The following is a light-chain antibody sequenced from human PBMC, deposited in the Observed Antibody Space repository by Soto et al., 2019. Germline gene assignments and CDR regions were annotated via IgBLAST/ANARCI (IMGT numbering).Light chain of an antibody. CDR3: QQRSNWPPLT. V-gene: IGKV3-11*01. CDR2: DAS. J-gene: IGKJ4*01. Sequence: EIVLTQSPATLSLSPGERATLSCRASQSVSSYLAWYQQEPGQAPRLLIYDASNRATGIPARFSGSGSGTDFTLTISSLEPEDFAVYYCQQRSNWPPLTFGGGTKVDI. CDR1: QSVSSY.